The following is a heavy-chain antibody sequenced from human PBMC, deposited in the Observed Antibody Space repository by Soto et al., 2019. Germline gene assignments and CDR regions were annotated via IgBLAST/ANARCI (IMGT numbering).Heavy chain of an antibody. J-gene: IGHJ6*02. V-gene: IGHV2-70*01. CDR3: ARILSRGGDSGYYYYGMDV. CDR1: GFSLGTSGMC. Sequence: SGPTLVNPTQTLTLTCTFSGFSLGTSGMCVSWIRQPPGKALEWLALIDWDDDKYYSTSLKTRLTISKDTSKNQVVLTMTNMDPVDTATYYCARILSRGGDSGYYYYGMDVWGQGTTVTVSS. D-gene: IGHD3-10*01. CDR2: IDWDDDK.